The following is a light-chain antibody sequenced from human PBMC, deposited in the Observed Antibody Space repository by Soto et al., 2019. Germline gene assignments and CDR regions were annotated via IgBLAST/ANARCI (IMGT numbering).Light chain of an antibody. CDR1: QSVSSN. Sequence: EIVMTQSPATLSVSPGERATLSCRASQSVSSNLAWYQQKPGQAPRLLIYGASTRPTGIPARFSGSGSGAEFTLTISGLAAADGWIYYCQQDNNWPPLTFGGGTKVEIK. CDR3: QQDNNWPPLT. J-gene: IGKJ4*01. V-gene: IGKV3-15*01. CDR2: GAS.